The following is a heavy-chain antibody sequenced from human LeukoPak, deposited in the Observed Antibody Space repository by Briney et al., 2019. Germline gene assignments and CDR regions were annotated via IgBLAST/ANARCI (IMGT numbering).Heavy chain of an antibody. CDR3: ARGLSDTWGSLGY. CDR1: GYTFTSYD. Sequence: ASVKVSCKASGYTFTSYDINWVRQATGQGLEWMGWMNPNSGNTGYAQKFQGRVTMTRNTSISTAYMELSSLRAEDTAVYFCARGLSDTWGSLGYWGQGTLVAVSS. D-gene: IGHD3-16*01. CDR2: MNPNSGNT. J-gene: IGHJ4*02. V-gene: IGHV1-8*01.